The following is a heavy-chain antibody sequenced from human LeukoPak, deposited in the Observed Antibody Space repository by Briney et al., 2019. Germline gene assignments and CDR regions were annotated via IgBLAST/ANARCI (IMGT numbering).Heavy chain of an antibody. CDR1: GATFNTYA. J-gene: IGHJ4*02. D-gene: IGHD3-10*01. CDR3: ASPRYYGSGSYSTFDY. V-gene: IGHV1-69*04. Sequence: SVKVSCKASGATFNTYAINWVRQAPGQGLEWMGRIIPLLGVAHYARKFQGRVTITAEKSTSTAYMELSSLRSEDTAVYYCASPRYYGSGSYSTFDYWGQGTLVTVSS. CDR2: IIPLLGVA.